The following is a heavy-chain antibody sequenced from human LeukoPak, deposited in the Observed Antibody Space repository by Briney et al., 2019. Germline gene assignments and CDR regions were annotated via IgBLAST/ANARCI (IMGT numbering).Heavy chain of an antibody. Sequence: PGGSLRLSCAASGFTFSSYWMSWVRQAPGKGLEWVANIKQDGSEKYYVDSVKGRFTISRDNAKNSLYLQMNSLRAEDTAVYYCAKEAPGFWSGYYEFSSWFDPWGQGTLVTVSS. CDR3: AKEAPGFWSGYYEFSSWFDP. CDR1: GFTFSSYW. V-gene: IGHV3-7*01. CDR2: IKQDGSEK. D-gene: IGHD3-3*01. J-gene: IGHJ5*02.